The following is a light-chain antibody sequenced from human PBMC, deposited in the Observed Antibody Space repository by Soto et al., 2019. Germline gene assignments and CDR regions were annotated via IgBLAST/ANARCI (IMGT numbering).Light chain of an antibody. Sequence: EILMTQSPATLSVSPGERVTLSCRASQSVNDNLAWYQQKPGQAPRLLIYDASTRATGIPARFSGSGFGTEFTLTITSLQSEDFAVYYCQHYNRWPLTFGGGTKVDI. J-gene: IGKJ4*01. CDR3: QHYNRWPLT. V-gene: IGKV3-15*01. CDR2: DAS. CDR1: QSVNDN.